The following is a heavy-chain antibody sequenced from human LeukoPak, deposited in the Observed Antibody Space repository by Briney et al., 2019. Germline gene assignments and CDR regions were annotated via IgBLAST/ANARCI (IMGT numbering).Heavy chain of an antibody. CDR2: MNPNSGNT. D-gene: IGHD6-19*01. Sequence: GASVKVSCKASGYTFTSYDINWVRQATGQGLEWMGWMNPNSGNTGYAQKFQGRVTMTRNTSISTAYMELSSLRSEDTAVYYCARALNDVAGGWYLLGLVDYWGQGTLVTVSS. CDR1: GYTFTSYD. J-gene: IGHJ4*02. CDR3: ARALNDVAGGWYLLGLVDY. V-gene: IGHV1-8*01.